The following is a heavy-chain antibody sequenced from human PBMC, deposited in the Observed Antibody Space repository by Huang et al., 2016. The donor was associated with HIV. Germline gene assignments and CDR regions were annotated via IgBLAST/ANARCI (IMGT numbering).Heavy chain of an antibody. CDR1: GGSVQGYY. CDR3: ATSRSGSGWFLDI. V-gene: IGHV4-34*01. CDR2: VNSGVST. J-gene: IGHJ2*01. Sequence: QVQLYQWGAGPLRHSETLSLTCGVSGGSVQGYYWNWLRQSPGRGLEWIGEVNSGVSTKYNPSLKRRVTISVDTSKIQFSLNLTSVTATDTADYYCATSRSGSGWFLDIWGRGTLVSVS. D-gene: IGHD6-19*01.